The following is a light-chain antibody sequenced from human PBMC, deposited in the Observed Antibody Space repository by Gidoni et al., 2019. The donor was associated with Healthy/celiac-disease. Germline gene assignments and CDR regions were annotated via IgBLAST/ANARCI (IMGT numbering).Light chain of an antibody. J-gene: IGKJ1*01. V-gene: IGKV4-1*01. CDR2: WAS. Sequence: DIVMTQSPDSLAVSLGERATFNCTSSQSVLSRSNNKNYLAWYQQKPGQPPKLLIYWASTRESGVPDRFSGSGSGTDFTLTISSLQAEDVAVYYCQQYYSTPWTFGQGTKVEIK. CDR1: QSVLSRSNNKNY. CDR3: QQYYSTPWT.